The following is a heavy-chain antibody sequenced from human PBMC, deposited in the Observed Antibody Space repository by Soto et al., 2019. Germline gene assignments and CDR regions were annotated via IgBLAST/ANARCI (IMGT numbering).Heavy chain of an antibody. CDR1: GGTFSSYA. D-gene: IGHD2-21*02. V-gene: IGHV1-69*01. CDR3: ASMGGACGGDCQPYFDY. J-gene: IGHJ4*02. Sequence: QVQLVQSGAEVKKPGSSVKVSCKASGGTFSSYAISWVRQAPGQGLEWMGGIIPIFGTANYAQKFQGRVTSTADESTSTAYMELSSLRSEDTAVYYGASMGGACGGDCQPYFDYWCQGTLVTVSS. CDR2: IIPIFGTA.